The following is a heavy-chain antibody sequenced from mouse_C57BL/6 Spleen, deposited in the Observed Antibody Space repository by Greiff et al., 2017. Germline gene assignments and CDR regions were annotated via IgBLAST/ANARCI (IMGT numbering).Heavy chain of an antibody. CDR1: GFSFTGYY. CDR2: INPSTGGT. J-gene: IGHJ1*03. CDR3: AFYGNPYWYIDV. V-gene: IGHV1-42*01. Sequence: EVQLVESGPELVKPGASVKISCKASGFSFTGYYMNWVQQSPEKSLEWIGAINPSTGGTSYNQKFKAKATLTVDKSSSTAYMQHKSLTSEDSAVYYCAFYGNPYWYIDVWGTGTAVTVAS. D-gene: IGHD2-1*01.